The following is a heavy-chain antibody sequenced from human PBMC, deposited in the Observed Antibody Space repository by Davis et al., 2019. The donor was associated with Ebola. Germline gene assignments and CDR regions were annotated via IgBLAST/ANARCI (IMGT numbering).Heavy chain of an antibody. Sequence: PGGSLRLSCAASGFTFSSYSMNWVRQAPGKGLEWVSSISSSSSYIYYADSVKGRFTISRDNAKNSLYLQMNSLRAEDTAVYYCATRLRYSSSSDAFDIWGRGTMVIVSS. V-gene: IGHV3-21*01. CDR3: ATRLRYSSSSDAFDI. J-gene: IGHJ3*02. CDR2: ISSSSSYI. D-gene: IGHD6-6*01. CDR1: GFTFSSYS.